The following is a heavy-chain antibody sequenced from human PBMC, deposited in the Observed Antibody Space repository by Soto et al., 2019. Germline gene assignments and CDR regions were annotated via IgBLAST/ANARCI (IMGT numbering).Heavy chain of an antibody. CDR2: ISYDGANK. D-gene: IGHD5-18*01. J-gene: IGHJ6*02. CDR1: GFTFSTYA. Sequence: GGSLRLSCAASGFTFSTYAIHWVRQAPGKGLEWVAVISYDGANKYYADSVRGRFTISRDNSKNTLFLQMSSLRAEDTAVYYCAKDGGGYNYGYVMLDKYYYGMDVWGQGTTVTVSS. CDR3: AKDGGGYNYGYVMLDKYYYGMDV. V-gene: IGHV3-30-3*01.